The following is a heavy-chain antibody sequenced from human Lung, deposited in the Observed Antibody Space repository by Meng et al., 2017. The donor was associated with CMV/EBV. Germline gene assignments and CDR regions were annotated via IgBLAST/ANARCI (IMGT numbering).Heavy chain of an antibody. V-gene: IGHV1-69*10. Sequence: SVXVSCKASRGRFGNYGISWARQAPGQGLEWMGGIIPFLGVASYAPKFKGRFTITTDKSTGTVYMDLSSLRSEDTAVYYCATDAVARGDYWGQGTMVTVSS. CDR2: IIPFLGVA. D-gene: IGHD6-19*01. CDR1: RGRFGNYG. CDR3: ATDAVARGDY. J-gene: IGHJ4*02.